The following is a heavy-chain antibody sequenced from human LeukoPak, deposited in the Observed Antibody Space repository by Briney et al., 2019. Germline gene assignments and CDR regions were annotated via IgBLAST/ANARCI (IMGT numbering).Heavy chain of an antibody. J-gene: IGHJ4*02. CDR3: AKESSDWSWD. D-gene: IGHD6-13*01. V-gene: IGHV3-53*01. Sequence: GGSLRLSCAASGFTVSSNYMSWVRQAPGKGLEWVSVIYSGGSTYYADSVKGRFTISRDNSKNTLYLQMNSLRAEDTAVYFCAKESSDWSWDWGQGALVTVSP. CDR2: IYSGGST. CDR1: GFTVSSNY.